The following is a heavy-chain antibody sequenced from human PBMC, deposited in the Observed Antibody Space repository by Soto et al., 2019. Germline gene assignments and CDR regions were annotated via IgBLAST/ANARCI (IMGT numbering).Heavy chain of an antibody. CDR1: GYTFTSYG. Sequence: QVQLVQSGAEVKKPGASVKVSCKASGYTFTSYGISWVRQAPGQGLEWMGWISAYNGNTNYAQKLQGRVTMTTDTSTSTAYMELRSLRSDDTDVYYCARDHNIVVVPAAIPPVGWDYWGQGTLVTVSS. V-gene: IGHV1-18*04. CDR3: ARDHNIVVVPAAIPPVGWDY. CDR2: ISAYNGNT. J-gene: IGHJ4*02. D-gene: IGHD2-2*01.